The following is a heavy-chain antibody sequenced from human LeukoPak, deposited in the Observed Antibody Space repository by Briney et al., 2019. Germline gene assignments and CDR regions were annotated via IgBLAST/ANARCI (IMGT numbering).Heavy chain of an antibody. V-gene: IGHV1-2*02. CDR1: GYTFTGYY. Sequence: ASVKVSCKASGYTFTGYYMHWVRQARGQGLEWMGWINPNSGGTNYAQKFQGRVTMTRDTSISTAYMELSRLRSDDTAVYYCARDLDYGDLGGWFDPWGQGTLVTVSS. D-gene: IGHD4-17*01. CDR2: INPNSGGT. CDR3: ARDLDYGDLGGWFDP. J-gene: IGHJ5*02.